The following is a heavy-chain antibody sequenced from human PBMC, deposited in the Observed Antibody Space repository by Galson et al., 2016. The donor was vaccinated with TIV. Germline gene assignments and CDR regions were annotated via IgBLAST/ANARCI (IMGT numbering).Heavy chain of an antibody. CDR1: GYTFLSYD. CDR3: ARSGDYGDY. J-gene: IGHJ4*02. V-gene: IGHV1-8*02. D-gene: IGHD4-17*01. CDR2: VNPHSGNT. Sequence: SVKVSCKASGYTFLSYDINWVRQAPGQGLEWMGWVNPHSGNTGYSQKFLGRVTMTRNASVRTAYMELSSLRSEDTAGYYCARSGDYGDYWGQGTLVTVSS.